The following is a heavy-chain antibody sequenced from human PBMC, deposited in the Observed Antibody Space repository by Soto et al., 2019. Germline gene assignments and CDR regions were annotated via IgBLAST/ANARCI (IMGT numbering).Heavy chain of an antibody. Sequence: SETLSLTCAVYGGSFSGYYWSWIRQPPGKGLEWIGEINHSGSTNYNPSLKSRVTISVDTSKNQFSLKLSSVTAADTAVYYCARGAREGGYDWSFDYWGQGTLVTVS. CDR3: ARGAREGGYDWSFDY. CDR1: GGSFSGYY. J-gene: IGHJ4*02. V-gene: IGHV4-34*01. D-gene: IGHD5-12*01. CDR2: INHSGST.